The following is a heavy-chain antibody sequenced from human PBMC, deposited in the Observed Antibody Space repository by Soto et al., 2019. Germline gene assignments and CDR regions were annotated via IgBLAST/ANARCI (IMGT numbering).Heavy chain of an antibody. D-gene: IGHD2-2*01. V-gene: IGHV4-39*01. CDR1: GGSISSSSYY. CDR3: ASSADCSSTSCYYGLGWFDP. CDR2: IYYSGST. Sequence: SETLSLTCTVSGGSISSSSYYWGWIRQPPGKGLEWIGSIYYSGSTYYNPSLKSRVTISVDTSKNQFSLKLSSVTAADTTVYYCASSADCSSTSCYYGLGWFDPWGQGTLVTVSS. J-gene: IGHJ5*02.